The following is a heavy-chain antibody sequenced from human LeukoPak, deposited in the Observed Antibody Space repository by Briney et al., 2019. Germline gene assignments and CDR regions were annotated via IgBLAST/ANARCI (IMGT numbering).Heavy chain of an antibody. Sequence: SQTLSLTCTVSGGSVTSGGYYWSWIRQHPGKGLEWIGYVYYTGSTYYNPSLKSRVTISPDTSKNQYSLKVSSVTAADTAVYYCARISAGRYGMDVWGQGTTVTVSS. CDR2: VYYTGST. CDR3: ARISAGRYGMDV. V-gene: IGHV4-31*03. J-gene: IGHJ6*02. D-gene: IGHD6-6*01. CDR1: GGSVTSGGYY.